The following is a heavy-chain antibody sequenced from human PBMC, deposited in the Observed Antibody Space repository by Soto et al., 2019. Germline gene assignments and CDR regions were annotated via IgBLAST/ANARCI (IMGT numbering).Heavy chain of an antibody. CDR1: GFTFSDYY. J-gene: IGHJ4*02. Sequence: PGGSLRLSCAASGFTFSDYYMSWIRQAPGKGLEWVSYISSSSSYTNYADSVKGRFTIPRDNAKNSLYLQMNSLRAEDTAVYYCASHIKSYLPYDYWGQGTLVTVCS. CDR3: ASHIKSYLPYDY. D-gene: IGHD1-26*01. V-gene: IGHV3-11*06. CDR2: ISSSSSYT.